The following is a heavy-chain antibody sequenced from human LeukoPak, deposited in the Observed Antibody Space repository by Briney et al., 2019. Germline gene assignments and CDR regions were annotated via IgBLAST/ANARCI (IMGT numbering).Heavy chain of an antibody. V-gene: IGHV3-53*01. Sequence: GGSLRLSCAASGFTVSSNYMSWVRQAPGKGLEWVSVIYSGGSTYYADSVKGRFTISRDNAKNSLYLQMSSLRAEDTAVYYCARMILGSTTYFDYWGQGTLVTVSS. CDR3: ARMILGSTTYFDY. CDR2: IYSGGST. D-gene: IGHD5/OR15-5a*01. CDR1: GFTVSSNY. J-gene: IGHJ4*02.